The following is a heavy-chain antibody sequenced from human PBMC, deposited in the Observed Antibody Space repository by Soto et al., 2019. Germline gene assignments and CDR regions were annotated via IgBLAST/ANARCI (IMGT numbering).Heavy chain of an antibody. Sequence: EVQLVESGGGLVKPGGSLRLSCPASGFTFSSYSMNWVRQAPGKGLEWVSSISSSSSYIYYADSVKGRFTISRDNAKNSLYLQMNSLRAEDTAVYYCARDLGRITMVRGVIGYWGQGTLVTVSS. CDR2: ISSSSSYI. J-gene: IGHJ4*02. D-gene: IGHD3-10*01. CDR1: GFTFSSYS. V-gene: IGHV3-21*01. CDR3: ARDLGRITMVRGVIGY.